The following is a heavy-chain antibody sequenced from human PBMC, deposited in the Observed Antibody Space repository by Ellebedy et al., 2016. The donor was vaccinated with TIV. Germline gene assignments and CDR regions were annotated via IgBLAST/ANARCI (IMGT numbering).Heavy chain of an antibody. J-gene: IGHJ6*03. Sequence: PGGSLRLSCVASGLTFSDYYMDWVRPAPEKGLEWVGRTRNKAVGHTTEYAASVKGRLITARDDSKNSLYRQINSLKSEETAGYYCAKVGEANNKSSSYMDVWGKGTTVTVSS. D-gene: IGHD1/OR15-1a*01. CDR2: TRNKAVGHTT. CDR1: GLTFSDYY. CDR3: AKVGEANNKSSSYMDV. V-gene: IGHV3-72*01.